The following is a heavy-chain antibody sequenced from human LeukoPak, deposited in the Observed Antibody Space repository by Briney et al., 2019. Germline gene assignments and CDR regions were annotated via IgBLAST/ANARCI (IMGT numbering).Heavy chain of an antibody. V-gene: IGHV3-15*04. CDR2: IERKTDGGTT. CDR3: AKDLGGSTDY. Sequence: KSGGSLRLSCAASGFTFSNAWMNWVRQAPGKGLEWVGRIERKTDGGTTDYAAPVKGRFTISRDDSKNTLYLQMNSLRAEDTALYYCAKDLGGSTDYWGQGTLVTVSS. D-gene: IGHD5-12*01. CDR1: GFTFSNAW. J-gene: IGHJ4*02.